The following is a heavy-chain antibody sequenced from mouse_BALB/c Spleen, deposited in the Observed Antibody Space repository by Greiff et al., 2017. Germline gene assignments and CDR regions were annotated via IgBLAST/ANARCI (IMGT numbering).Heavy chain of an antibody. J-gene: IGHJ3*01. V-gene: IGHV1-54*01. D-gene: IGHD1-1*01. CDR1: GYAFTNYL. CDR3: ARYGSSPFAY. CDR2: INPGSGGT. Sequence: QVQLKESGAELVRPGTSVKVSCKASGYAFTNYLIEWVKQRPGQGLEWIGVINPGSGGTNYNEKFKGKATLTADKSSSTAYMQLSSLTSDDSAVYFCARYGSSPFAYWGQGTLVTVSA.